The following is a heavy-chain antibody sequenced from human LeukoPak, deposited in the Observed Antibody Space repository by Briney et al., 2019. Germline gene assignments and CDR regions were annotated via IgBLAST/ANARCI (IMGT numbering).Heavy chain of an antibody. J-gene: IGHJ4*02. CDR2: INHSGNT. CDR1: GGSFSDYY. D-gene: IGHD5-18*01. CDR3: ARGLRRYSKAFPFDY. V-gene: IGHV4-34*01. Sequence: SETLSLTCAVYGGSFSDYYWSWIRQPPGKGLEWIGEINHSGNTIYNPSLKSRVTISVDTSKNQFSLRPSSVTAADTTVYYCARGLRRYSKAFPFDYWGQGTLVTVSS.